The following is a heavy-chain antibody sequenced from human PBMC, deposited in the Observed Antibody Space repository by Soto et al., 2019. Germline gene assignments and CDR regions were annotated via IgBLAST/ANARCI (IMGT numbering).Heavy chain of an antibody. J-gene: IGHJ4*02. D-gene: IGHD2-15*01. CDR3: ARDGGRECSGGSCYHNY. CDR1: GFTFSSYW. Sequence: GGSLRLSCAASGFTFSSYWMSWVRQAPGKGLEWVANIKQDGSEKYYVDSVKGRFTISRDNAKNSLYLQMNSLRAEDTAVYYCARDGGRECSGGSCYHNYWGQGTLVTVSS. CDR2: IKQDGSEK. V-gene: IGHV3-7*01.